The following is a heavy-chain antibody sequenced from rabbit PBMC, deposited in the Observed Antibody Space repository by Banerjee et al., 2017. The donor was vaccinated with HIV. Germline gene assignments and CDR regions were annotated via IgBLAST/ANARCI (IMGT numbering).Heavy chain of an antibody. CDR3: ARDLAGVIGWNFNL. CDR2: INGGSSGSS. CDR1: GFSFSTKYV. J-gene: IGHJ4*01. D-gene: IGHD4-1*01. V-gene: IGHV1S45*01. Sequence: QEQPEESGGDLVKPEGSLTLTCTASGFSFSTKYVMCWVRQAPGKGLEWIGCINGGSSGSSHYATWAKGRFTISRTSSTTVALQMTSLTAADTATYFCARDLAGVIGWNFNLWGPGTFVTVS.